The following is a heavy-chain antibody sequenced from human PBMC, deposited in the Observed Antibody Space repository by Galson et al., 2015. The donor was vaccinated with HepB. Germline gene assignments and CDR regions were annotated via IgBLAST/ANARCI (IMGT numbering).Heavy chain of an antibody. CDR3: ARGPFVVVPAASSPHYNWFDP. D-gene: IGHD2-2*01. Sequence: SLRLSCAASGFTFSSYSMNWVRQAPGKGLEWVSSISSSSSYIYYADSVKGRFTISRDNAKNSLYLQMNSLRAEDTAVYYCARGPFVVVPAASSPHYNWFDPWGQGTLVTVSS. J-gene: IGHJ5*02. CDR1: GFTFSSYS. CDR2: ISSSSSYI. V-gene: IGHV3-21*01.